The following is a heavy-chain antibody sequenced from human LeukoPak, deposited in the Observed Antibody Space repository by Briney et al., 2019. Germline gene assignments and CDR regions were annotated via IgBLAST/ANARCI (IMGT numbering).Heavy chain of an antibody. CDR2: IYYSGST. Sequence: SETLSLTCTLSGRSISSYYWSWIRHPPGKGLEWIGFIYYSGSTNHNPSLKSRVTISVDTSKNQFSLKLSSVTAADTAVYYCARYSSFSGIDYWGRETVVSVSS. J-gene: IGHJ4*02. D-gene: IGHD1-26*01. V-gene: IGHV4-59*01. CDR3: ARYSSFSGIDY. CDR1: GRSISSYY.